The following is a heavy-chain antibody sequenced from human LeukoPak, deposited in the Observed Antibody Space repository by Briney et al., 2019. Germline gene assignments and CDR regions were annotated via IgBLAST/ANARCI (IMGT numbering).Heavy chain of an antibody. V-gene: IGHV1-69*11. D-gene: IGHD3-16*02. Sequence: SVKVSCKASGGPFHTYAISWVRLVPGQGLEWMGRVVPASETSTYAQKFLGRVTITADYSASTVYMELSGLRSDDTATYYCARVGYTRGPLPYGMDVWGQGTTVTV. CDR3: ARVGYTRGPLPYGMDV. CDR2: VVPASETS. CDR1: GGPFHTYA. J-gene: IGHJ6*02.